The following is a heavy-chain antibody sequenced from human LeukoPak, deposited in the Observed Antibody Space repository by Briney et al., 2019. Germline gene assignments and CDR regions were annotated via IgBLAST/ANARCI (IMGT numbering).Heavy chain of an antibody. Sequence: PGGSLRLSCAASGSTFTTYAMTWVRQAPGKGLEWVSVISGSGGSTYYADSVKGRFTISRDNSKNTLYLQMHSLRAEDTAVYYCANESPFLDYWGQGTLVTVSS. CDR2: ISGSGGST. CDR1: GSTFTTYA. CDR3: ANESPFLDY. V-gene: IGHV3-23*01. J-gene: IGHJ4*02.